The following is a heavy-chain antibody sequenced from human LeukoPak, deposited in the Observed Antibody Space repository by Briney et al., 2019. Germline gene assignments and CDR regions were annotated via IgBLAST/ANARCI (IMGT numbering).Heavy chain of an antibody. J-gene: IGHJ6*02. D-gene: IGHD5-24*01. CDR2: MNPNSGNT. CDR3: ARARSMTTIGYYYYGMDV. CDR1: GYTFTSYD. V-gene: IGHV1-8*01. Sequence: ASVKVSCKASGYTFTSYDINWVRQATGQGLEWMGWMNPNSGNTGYAQKFQGRVTMTRNTSISTAYMELSSLRSEDTAVYYCARARSMTTIGYYYYGMDVWGQGTTVTVSS.